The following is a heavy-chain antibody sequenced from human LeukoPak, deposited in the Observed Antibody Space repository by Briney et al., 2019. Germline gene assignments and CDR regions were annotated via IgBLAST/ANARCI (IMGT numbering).Heavy chain of an antibody. Sequence: ASVTVSFKTSVYTFTNYGMSWLRQAPGQGLAWLGWISAYNGDTKNLQSLQGRVTMTTDTSTSTVYMELRSLRSDDTAVYYCARDNPYYYVYWGQGTLVTVSS. CDR1: VYTFTNYG. D-gene: IGHD3-16*01. J-gene: IGHJ4*02. CDR3: ARDNPYYYVY. CDR2: ISAYNGDT. V-gene: IGHV1-18*01.